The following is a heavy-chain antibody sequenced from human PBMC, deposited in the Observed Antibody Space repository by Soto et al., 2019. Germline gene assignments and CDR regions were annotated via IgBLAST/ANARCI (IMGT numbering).Heavy chain of an antibody. D-gene: IGHD4-17*01. CDR1: GYTFNSYY. CDR2: INPSGGST. Sequence: GASVKVSCKASGYTFNSYYMHWVRQAPGQGLEWMGIINPSGGSTSYAQKFQGRVTISRDMSTSTAYMELSSLRPEDTAVYYCAADVGGYIYGLARHWRPGTLVPVSS. J-gene: IGHJ4*02. CDR3: AADVGGYIYGLARH. V-gene: IGHV1-46*02.